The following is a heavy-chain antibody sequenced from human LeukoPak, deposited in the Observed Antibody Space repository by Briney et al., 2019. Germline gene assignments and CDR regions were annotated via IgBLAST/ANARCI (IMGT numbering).Heavy chain of an antibody. Sequence: SETLSLTCTVSGGSISSYYWSWIRQPPGKGLEWIGYIYYSGSTNYNPSLKSRVTISVDTSKNQFSLKLSSVTAADTAVYYCARDQGVEVPAAMAQGEDYYYGMDVWGQGTTVTVSS. V-gene: IGHV4-59*01. CDR3: ARDQGVEVPAAMAQGEDYYYGMDV. D-gene: IGHD2-2*01. J-gene: IGHJ6*02. CDR2: IYYSGST. CDR1: GGSISSYY.